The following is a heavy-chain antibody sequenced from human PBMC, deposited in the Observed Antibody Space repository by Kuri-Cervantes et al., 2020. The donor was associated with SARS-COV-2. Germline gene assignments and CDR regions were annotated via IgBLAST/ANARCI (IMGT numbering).Heavy chain of an antibody. J-gene: IGHJ2*01. CDR2: VQTSGST. D-gene: IGHD5-24*01. CDR3: ARGRGYNHWYFDL. Sequence: SETLSLTCTVSGGSISRGSYYWSWIRQPAGKGLEWMGRVQTSGSTNYNPSLESRLTISIDTSKNQFSLKLSSVTAADTAVYYCARGRGYNHWYFDLWGRGTLVTVSS. V-gene: IGHV4-61*02. CDR1: GGSISRGSYY.